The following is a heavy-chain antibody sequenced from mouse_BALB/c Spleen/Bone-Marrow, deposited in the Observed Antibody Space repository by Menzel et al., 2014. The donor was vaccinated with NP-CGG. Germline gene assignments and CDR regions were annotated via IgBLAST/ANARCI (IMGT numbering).Heavy chain of an antibody. CDR1: GFNIKDTY. J-gene: IGHJ3*01. Sequence: EVQLQQSGAELVKPGASVKLSYTASGFNIKDTYMHWVKQRPEQGLEWIGRIDPANGNIKYDPKFQGKATITADTSSNTAYLQLSSLTSEDTAVYYCAPYYYGRWFANWGQGTLVTVSA. V-gene: IGHV14-3*02. CDR2: IDPANGNI. D-gene: IGHD1-1*01. CDR3: APYYYGRWFAN.